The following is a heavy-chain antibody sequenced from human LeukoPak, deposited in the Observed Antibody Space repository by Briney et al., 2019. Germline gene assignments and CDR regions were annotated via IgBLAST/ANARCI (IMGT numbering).Heavy chain of an antibody. J-gene: IGHJ4*02. D-gene: IGHD2-2*01. CDR2: IYTSGST. CDR3: ARALYCSSTSCSTFDY. Sequence: SETLSLTCTVSGGSISSYHWSWIRQPAGKGLEWIGRIYTSGSTNYNPSLKSRVTMSVDTSKNQFSLKPSSVTAADTAVYYCARALYCSSTSCSTFDYWGQGTLVTVSS. CDR1: GGSISSYH. V-gene: IGHV4-4*07.